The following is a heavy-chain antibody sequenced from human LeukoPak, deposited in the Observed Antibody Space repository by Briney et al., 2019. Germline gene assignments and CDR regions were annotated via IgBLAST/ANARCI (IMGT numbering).Heavy chain of an antibody. V-gene: IGHV5-51*01. Sequence: GESLKISCKGSGSIFTTYWIAWVRQLPGKGLEWMGIIYPGDSDTRDSPSFQGQVTISADKSISTAYLQWSSLKASDTAMYYCARLVTSYFDYWGQGTLVTVSS. CDR2: IYPGDSDT. CDR3: ARLVTSYFDY. J-gene: IGHJ4*02. CDR1: GSIFTTYW. D-gene: IGHD4-11*01.